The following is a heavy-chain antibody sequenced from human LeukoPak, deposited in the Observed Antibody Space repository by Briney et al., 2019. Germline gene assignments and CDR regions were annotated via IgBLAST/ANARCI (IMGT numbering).Heavy chain of an antibody. CDR3: AKLYGAVVTAISYFDY. D-gene: IGHD2-21*02. CDR1: GFTFSSYG. J-gene: IGHJ4*02. Sequence: GGSLRLSCAASGFTFSSYGMHWVRQAPGKGLEWVAVIWYDGSNKYYADSVKGRFTISRDNSKNTLYLQMNSLRAEDTAVYYCAKLYGAVVTAISYFDYWGQGTLVTVSS. CDR2: IWYDGSNK. V-gene: IGHV3-33*06.